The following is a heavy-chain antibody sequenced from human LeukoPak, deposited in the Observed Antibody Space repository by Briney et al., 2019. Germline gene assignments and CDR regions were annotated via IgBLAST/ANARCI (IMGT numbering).Heavy chain of an antibody. CDR2: IYYSGST. Sequence: SETLSLTCTVSGGSISSYYWSWIRQPPGKGLEWIGSIYYSGSTYYNPSLKSRVTISVDTSKNQFSLKLSSVTAADTAVYYCARETTGTNDYWGQGTLVTVSS. V-gene: IGHV4-59*12. J-gene: IGHJ4*02. CDR1: GGSISSYY. D-gene: IGHD1-1*01. CDR3: ARETTGTNDY.